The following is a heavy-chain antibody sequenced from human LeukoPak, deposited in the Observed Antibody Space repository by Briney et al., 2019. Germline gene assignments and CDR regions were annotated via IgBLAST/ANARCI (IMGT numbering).Heavy chain of an antibody. J-gene: IGHJ4*02. V-gene: IGHV1-69*13. CDR1: GGTFSTYA. Sequence: SVQVSCRASGGTFSTYAITWVRHAPGQGREWMGGIIPIFGTTNYAQKFQGRVTITADESTSTAYMELSSLRSEDTAVYYCARGNYDTSGYYPWFFDYWGQGTLVTVSS. D-gene: IGHD3-22*01. CDR3: ARGNYDTSGYYPWFFDY. CDR2: IIPIFGTT.